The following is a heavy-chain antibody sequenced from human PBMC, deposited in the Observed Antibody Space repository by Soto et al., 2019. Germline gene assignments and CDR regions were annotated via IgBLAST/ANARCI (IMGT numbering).Heavy chain of an antibody. Sequence: SETLSLTCPVSGGSISSYYWSWIRQPPGKGLEWIGYIYYSGSTNYNPSLKSRVTISVDTSKNQFSLKLSSVTAADTAVYYCARQGSSSWSPRYFDYWGQGTLVTVSS. J-gene: IGHJ4*02. V-gene: IGHV4-59*08. CDR1: GGSISSYY. D-gene: IGHD6-13*01. CDR3: ARQGSSSWSPRYFDY. CDR2: IYYSGST.